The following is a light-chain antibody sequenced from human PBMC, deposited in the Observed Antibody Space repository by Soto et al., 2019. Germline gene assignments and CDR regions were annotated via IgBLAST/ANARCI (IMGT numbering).Light chain of an antibody. J-gene: IGLJ2*01. V-gene: IGLV2-14*01. CDR2: EVS. CDR3: SSDTSGGTHIV. CDR1: SSDIGNYKY. Sequence: QSVLTQPASVSGSPGQSITISCTGTSSDIGNYKYVSWYQHHPGTAPKLMIYEVSNRPSGVSDRFSGSKSGNTASLTISGLLAEDEADYYCSSDTSGGTHIVFGGGTKLTVL.